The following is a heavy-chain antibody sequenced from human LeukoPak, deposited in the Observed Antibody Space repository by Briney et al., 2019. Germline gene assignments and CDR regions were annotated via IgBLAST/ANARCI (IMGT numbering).Heavy chain of an antibody. V-gene: IGHV3-21*01. CDR1: GFTFSSYS. J-gene: IGHJ5*02. Sequence: PGGSLRLSCAASGFTFSSYSMNWVRQAPGKGLEWVSSISSSSSYVYYADSVKGRFTISRDNAKNSLYLQMNSLRAEDTAVYYCARSGPSGFDPWGQGTLVTVSS. CDR2: ISSSSSYV. CDR3: ARSGPSGFDP. D-gene: IGHD6-25*01.